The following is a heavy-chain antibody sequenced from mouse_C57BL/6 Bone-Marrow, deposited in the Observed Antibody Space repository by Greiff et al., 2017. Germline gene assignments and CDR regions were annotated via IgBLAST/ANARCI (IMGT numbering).Heavy chain of an antibody. CDR1: GFNFKDDY. V-gene: IGHV14-4*01. CDR2: IDPENGDT. Sequence: VQLQQSGAELVRPGASVKLSCTASGFNFKDDYMHWVKQRPEQGLEWIGWIDPENGDTENASKFQGKATITADKSSNTAYLQLSSLTSEDAAVYYCTTGDYDRTFYAMGCWGQGTSVTVSS. CDR3: TTGDYDRTFYAMGC. J-gene: IGHJ4*01. D-gene: IGHD2-4*01.